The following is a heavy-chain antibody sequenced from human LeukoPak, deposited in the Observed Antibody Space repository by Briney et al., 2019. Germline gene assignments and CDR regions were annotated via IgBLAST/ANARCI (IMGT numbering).Heavy chain of an antibody. CDR3: ANGYNYGLDY. CDR2: ISTSGGST. J-gene: IGHJ4*02. Sequence: GGSLRLSCAASGFTFSSYGMSWVRQAPGKGLEWVSAISTSGGSTYYSDSVKGRFTISRDNSKNTLYLQMNSLRAEDTAVYYCANGYNYGLDYWGQGTLVTVSS. D-gene: IGHD5-18*01. V-gene: IGHV3-23*01. CDR1: GFTFSSYG.